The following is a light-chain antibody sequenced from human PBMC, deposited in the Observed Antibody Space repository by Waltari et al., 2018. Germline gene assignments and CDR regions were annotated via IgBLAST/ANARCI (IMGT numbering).Light chain of an antibody. CDR2: YDS. V-gene: IGLV3-21*01. J-gene: IGLJ2*01. CDR3: QVWDSYGDHLVV. CDR1: DIGSNS. Sequence: SFVLTQPPSVSVAPGKTARITCGGNDIGSNSVNWYQQKPGQAPLLVIYYDSDRSSGIPERFSGSNSGNTATLTISRVEAGDEADYYCQVWDSYGDHLVVFGGGTNLSVV.